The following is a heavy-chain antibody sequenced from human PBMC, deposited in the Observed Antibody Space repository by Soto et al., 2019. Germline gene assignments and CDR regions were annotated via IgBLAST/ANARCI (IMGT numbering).Heavy chain of an antibody. J-gene: IGHJ6*02. V-gene: IGHV1-69*12. CDR2: IIPIFGTA. Sequence: QVQLVQSGAEVKKPGSSVKVSCKASGGTFSSYAISWVRQAPGQGLEWMGGIIPIFGTADYAQRFQGRVTITADESTSTAYMELTSLRAENTPVYYCATPRSGSDYYCGMDVWGQGTTVTVSS. CDR3: ATPRSGSDYYCGMDV. D-gene: IGHD6-6*01. CDR1: GGTFSSYA.